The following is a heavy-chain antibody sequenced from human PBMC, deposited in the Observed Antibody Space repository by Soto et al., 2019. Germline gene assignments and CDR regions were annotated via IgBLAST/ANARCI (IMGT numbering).Heavy chain of an antibody. CDR2: VYPGDSDT. Sequence: EVQLVQSGAEVKKPGESLKISCKGSGYSFTSYWIGWVRQMPGKGLEWMGIVYPGDSDTRYSPSFQGQVTISADKSINTAYLQWSSQKAPYTAIYYCARHIMYTSRWHPLEYWGQGTLVTVSS. V-gene: IGHV5-51*01. D-gene: IGHD6-13*01. J-gene: IGHJ4*02. CDR1: GYSFTSYW. CDR3: ARHIMYTSRWHPLEY.